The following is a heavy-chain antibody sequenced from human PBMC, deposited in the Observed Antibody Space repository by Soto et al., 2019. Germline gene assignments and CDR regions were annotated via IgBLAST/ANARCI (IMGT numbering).Heavy chain of an antibody. CDR3: AQGSSLNHISY. Sequence: ASVKVSCKVSGYTLTELSMHWVRQAPGKGLEGMGGFDPEDDETIYAQKFQGRDPKTEDPSTDKAYMELSSLRSEETAVYCCAQGSSLNHISYWGQGTLVTVSS. D-gene: IGHD3-3*02. CDR2: FDPEDDET. J-gene: IGHJ4*02. CDR1: GYTLTELS. V-gene: IGHV1-24*01.